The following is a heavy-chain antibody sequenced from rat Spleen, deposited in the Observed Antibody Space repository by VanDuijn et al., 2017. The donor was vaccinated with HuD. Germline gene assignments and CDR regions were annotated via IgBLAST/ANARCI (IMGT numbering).Heavy chain of an antibody. J-gene: IGHJ3*01. CDR2: ISYDGSNT. D-gene: IGHD4-6*01. CDR3: ARHGFG. Sequence: EVQLVESDGGLVQPGRSLKLSCAASGFTFSDYYMAWVRQAPRKGLEWVATISYDGSNTYYRDSVKGRFTISRDNTKSTLSLQVDSLRSEDTATYYCARHGFGWGQGTLVTVSS. CDR1: GFTFSDYY. V-gene: IGHV5-7*01.